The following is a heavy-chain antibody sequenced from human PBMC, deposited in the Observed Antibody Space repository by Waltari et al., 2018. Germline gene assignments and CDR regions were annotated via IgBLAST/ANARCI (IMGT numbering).Heavy chain of an antibody. V-gene: IGHV2-70*15. CDR1: GFSLSTSGMC. J-gene: IGHJ6*02. CDR2: IDWDDDK. CDR3: ARIPGITMVQGVGDPPEYGMDV. Sequence: QVTLRESGPALVKPTQTLTLTCTFSGFSLSTSGMCVSWIRQPPGKALEWLARIDWDDDKYYSTSLKTRLTISKDTSKNQVVLTMTNMDPVDTATYYCARIPGITMVQGVGDPPEYGMDVWGQGTTVTVSS. D-gene: IGHD3-10*01.